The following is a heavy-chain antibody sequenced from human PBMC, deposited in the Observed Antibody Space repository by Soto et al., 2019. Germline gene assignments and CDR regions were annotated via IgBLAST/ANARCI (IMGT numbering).Heavy chain of an antibody. CDR3: TRGPRPSSSGTGAY. CDR1: GFTFGNYW. CDR2: ISNDGSDS. V-gene: IGHV3-74*01. Sequence: GGSLRLSCAASGFTFGNYWMHWVRQAPGKGLKWVSRISNDGSDSIYADSVKGRFTISRDNDKNTLYLQLDSLRVEDTAMYYCTRGPRPSSSGTGAYWGPGTQVTVSS. J-gene: IGHJ4*02. D-gene: IGHD1-26*01.